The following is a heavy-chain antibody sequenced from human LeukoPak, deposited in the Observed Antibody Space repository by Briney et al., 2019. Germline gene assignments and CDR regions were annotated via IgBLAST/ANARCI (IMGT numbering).Heavy chain of an antibody. CDR1: GFTFDDYT. CDR3: AKENSIRRYYYDSSGYLDY. Sequence: GGSLRLSCAASGFTFDDYTMHWVRQAPGKGLEWVSLISWDGGSTYYADSVKGRFTISRDNSKNSLYLQMNSLRTEDTALYYCAKENSIRRYYYDSSGYLDYGGQGTLVTVSS. D-gene: IGHD3-22*01. J-gene: IGHJ4*02. V-gene: IGHV3-43*01. CDR2: ISWDGGST.